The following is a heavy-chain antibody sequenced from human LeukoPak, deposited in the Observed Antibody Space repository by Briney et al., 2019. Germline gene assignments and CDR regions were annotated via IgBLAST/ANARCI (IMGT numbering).Heavy chain of an antibody. CDR3: ARTYSSSRYFAGFDP. Sequence: ASVKVSCKASGYTFTSYGISWVRQAPGQGLEWMGWISAYNGNTNYAQKLQGRVTMTTDTSTSTAYMELRSLRSDDTAVYYCARTYSSSRYFAGFDPWGQGTLVTVSS. V-gene: IGHV1-18*01. CDR1: GYTFTSYG. J-gene: IGHJ5*02. CDR2: ISAYNGNT. D-gene: IGHD6-13*01.